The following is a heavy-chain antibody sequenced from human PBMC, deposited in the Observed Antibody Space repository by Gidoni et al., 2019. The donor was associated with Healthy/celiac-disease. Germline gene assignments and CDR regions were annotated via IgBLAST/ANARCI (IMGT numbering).Heavy chain of an antibody. D-gene: IGHD3-16*02. CDR3: ARERIMITFGGVIVDD. CDR2: IYTSGST. V-gene: IGHV4-4*07. Sequence: QVQLQESGPGLVKPSETLSLTCTVSGGSISSYYWSWIRQPAGKGLEWIGRIYTSGSTNYNPSLKSRVTMSGDTSKNQFSLKLSSVTAADTAVYYCARERIMITFGGVIVDDWGQGTLVTVSS. CDR1: GGSISSYY. J-gene: IGHJ4*02.